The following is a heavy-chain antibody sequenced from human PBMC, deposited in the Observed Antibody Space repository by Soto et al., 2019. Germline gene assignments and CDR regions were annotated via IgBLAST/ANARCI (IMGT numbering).Heavy chain of an antibody. J-gene: IGHJ4*02. V-gene: IGHV3-74*01. CDR3: ARHPDYYGSGSYYRGPQNFDY. D-gene: IGHD3-10*01. CDR2: INSDGSDT. CDR1: GFTFNSYW. Sequence: GGSLRLSCAASGFTFNSYWMHWVRQAPGKGLVWVSHINSDGSDTTYADSVKGRFTISRDNAKNSLYLQMNSLRAEDTAVYYCARHPDYYGSGSYYRGPQNFDYWGQGTLVTVSS.